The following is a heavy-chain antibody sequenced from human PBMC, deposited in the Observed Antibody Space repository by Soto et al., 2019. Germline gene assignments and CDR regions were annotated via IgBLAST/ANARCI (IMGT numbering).Heavy chain of an antibody. Sequence: SETLSLTCSVSGGSMSSSLWSWIRQPPGKGLEWIGYNSGTAHYNPSLKSRVTISLDTSKNQFSLNLSSVTAADTAVYYCARVTTVTQLFDYWGQGTLVTAPQ. CDR1: GGSMSSSL. V-gene: IGHV4-59*01. CDR2: NSGTA. D-gene: IGHD4-17*01. CDR3: ARVTTVTQLFDY. J-gene: IGHJ4*02.